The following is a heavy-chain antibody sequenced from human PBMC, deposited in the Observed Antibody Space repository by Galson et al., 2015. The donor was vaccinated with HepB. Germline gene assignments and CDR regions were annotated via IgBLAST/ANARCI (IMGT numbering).Heavy chain of an antibody. J-gene: IGHJ4*02. CDR3: ARDGVTMVRGVRYYFDY. D-gene: IGHD3-10*01. V-gene: IGHV1-3*01. CDR1: GYTFTNYA. CDR2: INAGNGNT. Sequence: SVKVSCKASGYTFTNYAMQWVRQAPGQRLEWMGWINAGNGNTKYSQKFQGRVTITRDTSASTAYMELSSLRSGDTAVYYCARDGVTMVRGVRYYFDYWGQGTLVTVSS.